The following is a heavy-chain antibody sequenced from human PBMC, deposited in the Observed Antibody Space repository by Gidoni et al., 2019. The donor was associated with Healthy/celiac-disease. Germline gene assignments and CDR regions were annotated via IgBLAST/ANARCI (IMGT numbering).Heavy chain of an antibody. CDR2: ISYDGSNK. CDR3: ARAGAYCSSTSCYRYDYFDY. Sequence: QVQLVESGGGVVQHGRSLRLSCAASGFPFGSYAIPWVRQAPGKGLEWVAVISYDGSNKYYADSVKGRFTISRDNSKNTLYLQMNSLRAEDTAVYYCARAGAYCSSTSCYRYDYFDYWGQGTLVTVSS. V-gene: IGHV3-30-3*01. D-gene: IGHD2-2*02. CDR1: GFPFGSYA. J-gene: IGHJ4*02.